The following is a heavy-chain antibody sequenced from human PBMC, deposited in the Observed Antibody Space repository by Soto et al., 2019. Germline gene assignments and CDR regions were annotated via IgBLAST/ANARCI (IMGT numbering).Heavy chain of an antibody. J-gene: IGHJ4*02. D-gene: IGHD1-26*01. CDR2: IYYSGST. V-gene: IGHV4-39*01. CDR3: ARGGYDY. Sequence: QLQLQESGPGLVKPSETLSLTCTVSGGSISSSSYYWGWIRQPPGKGLECIGTIYYSGSTYYNPSLKGRVPISVDTAKNQFSLRLSSVTAADTAVYYCARGGYDYWGQGTLVTVSS. CDR1: GGSISSSSYY.